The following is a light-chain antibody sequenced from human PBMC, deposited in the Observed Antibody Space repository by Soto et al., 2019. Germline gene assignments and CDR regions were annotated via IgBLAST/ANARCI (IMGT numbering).Light chain of an antibody. CDR2: DAS. V-gene: IGKV1-5*01. CDR1: QSINRW. Sequence: STLSASVGDRVTITCRASQSINRWLAWYQQTPGKAPKLIIYDASSLESGVPSRFSGSGSGTEFTLTISSLQPADFATYYCQQYSGYMWTFGQGTKVDIK. CDR3: QQYSGYMWT. J-gene: IGKJ1*01.